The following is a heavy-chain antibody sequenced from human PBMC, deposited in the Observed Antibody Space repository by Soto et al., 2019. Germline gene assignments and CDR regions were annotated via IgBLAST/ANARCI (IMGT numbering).Heavy chain of an antibody. V-gene: IGHV1-18*01. D-gene: IGHD3-9*01. CDR3: ARDLAMDYDILTGPDY. Sequence: ASVKVSWKASGYTFTSYGISWVRQAPGQGLEWMGWISAYNGNTNYAQKLQGRVTMTTDTSTSTAYMELRSLRSDDTAVYHCARDLAMDYDILTGPDYWGQGTLVTVSS. CDR2: ISAYNGNT. J-gene: IGHJ4*02. CDR1: GYTFTSYG.